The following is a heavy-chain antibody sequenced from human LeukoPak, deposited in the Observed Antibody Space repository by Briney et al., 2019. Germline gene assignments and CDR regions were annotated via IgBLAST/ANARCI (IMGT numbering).Heavy chain of an antibody. CDR2: IYYSGST. CDR1: GGSISSSNYY. J-gene: IGHJ4*02. V-gene: IGHV4-39*01. Sequence: NPSETLSLTCTVSGGSISSSNYYWGWIRQPPGKGLEWIGSIYYSGSTYYNPSLKIRVTISVDTSKNQFSLKLSSVTAADTAVYYCARHDRYYDILTGYSSSYYFDYWGQGTLVTVSS. D-gene: IGHD3-9*01. CDR3: ARHDRYYDILTGYSSSYYFDY.